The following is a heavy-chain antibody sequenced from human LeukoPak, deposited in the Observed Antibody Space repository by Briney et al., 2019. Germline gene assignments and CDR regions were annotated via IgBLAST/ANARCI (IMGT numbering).Heavy chain of an antibody. D-gene: IGHD3-9*01. J-gene: IGHJ3*02. CDR3: AGHSFDTVDAFDI. CDR2: IYPGDSGT. CDR1: GYSFTNHW. Sequence: GESLKISCKGSGYSFTNHWIGWVRQMPGKGLEWMGIIYPGDSGTRYSPAFQGRVTISADKSLDTAYLQWRSLKASDTAMYFCAGHSFDTVDAFDIWGQGTIVTVSA. V-gene: IGHV5-51*01.